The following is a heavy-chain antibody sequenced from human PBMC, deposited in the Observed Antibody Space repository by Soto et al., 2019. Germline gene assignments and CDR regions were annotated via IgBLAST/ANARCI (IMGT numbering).Heavy chain of an antibody. J-gene: IGHJ5*02. CDR1: GYTFTSYG. V-gene: IGHV1-18*01. D-gene: IGHD5-18*01. CDR3: ARRLSSYGFYAWFDP. CDR2: ISAYNGNT. Sequence: ASVKVSCKASGYTFTSYGISWVRQAPGQGLEWMGWISAYNGNTNYAQKLQGRVTMTTDTSTSTAYMELRSPRSDDTAVYYCARRLSSYGFYAWFDPWGQGTLVTVSS.